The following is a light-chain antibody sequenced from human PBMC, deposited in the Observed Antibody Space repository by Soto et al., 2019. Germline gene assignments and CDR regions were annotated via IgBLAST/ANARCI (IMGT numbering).Light chain of an antibody. CDR3: QQYNNWPSWT. V-gene: IGKV3-15*01. CDR2: GAS. J-gene: IGKJ1*01. Sequence: EIVMTQSPATLSVSPGERATLSCRASQSVNSNLAWYQQKPGQAPRLLIYGASTRASGIPARFSGSGSGTEFTLTISSLQSEDFAVYYCQQYNNWPSWTFGQGTKGDIK. CDR1: QSVNSN.